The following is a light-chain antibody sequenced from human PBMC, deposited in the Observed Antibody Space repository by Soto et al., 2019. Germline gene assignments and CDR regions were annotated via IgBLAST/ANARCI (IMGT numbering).Light chain of an antibody. CDR1: QGISSY. V-gene: IGKV1-8*01. Sequence: LPMAPSPSSISSSSRSRATNTCRASQGISSYLAWYQQKPGKAPKLLIYAASTLQSGVPSRFSGSGSGTDFTLTISCLQSEDFATYYCQQYYSYPTFGQGTRLEIK. CDR3: QQYYSYPT. J-gene: IGKJ5*01. CDR2: AAS.